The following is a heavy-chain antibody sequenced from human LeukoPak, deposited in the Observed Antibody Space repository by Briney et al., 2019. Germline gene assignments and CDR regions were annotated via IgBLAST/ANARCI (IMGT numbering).Heavy chain of an antibody. J-gene: IGHJ4*02. CDR2: IYIGDNP. CDR3: ARVRPWVFDY. CDR1: GLTVSSAY. Sequence: GGSLRLSCAASGLTVSSAYMSWVRQAPGKGLEWVSIIYIGDNPHYADSVKGRFTISRHNSKNTLYLQMNSLRAEDTAVYYCARVRPWVFDYWGQGTLVTVSS. V-gene: IGHV3-53*04.